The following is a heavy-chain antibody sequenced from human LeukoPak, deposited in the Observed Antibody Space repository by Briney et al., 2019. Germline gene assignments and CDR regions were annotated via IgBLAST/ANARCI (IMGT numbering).Heavy chain of an antibody. J-gene: IGHJ4*02. V-gene: IGHV1-2*02. CDR3: ARKWVRGVISTDY. CDR1: GYTFTGYG. CDR2: ISPSNAT. Sequence: ASVKFSCKASGYTFTGYGISWVRQAPGQGLEWMGWISPSNATQSAQRFQGRVTMSRDTSISTAYLELNRLTSDDTAVYYCARKWVRGVISTDYWGQGTLVTVSS. D-gene: IGHD3-10*01.